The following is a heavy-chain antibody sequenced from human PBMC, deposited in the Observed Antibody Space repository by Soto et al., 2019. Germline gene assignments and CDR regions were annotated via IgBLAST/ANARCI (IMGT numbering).Heavy chain of an antibody. Sequence: ASGKVSCKASCYTFTSYVMIWVGQAPGQALEWMGWISAYNGNTNYAQKLQGRVTMTTDTSTSTAYMELRSLRSDDTAVYYCARDGNYDFWSGYYVSSWFDPWGQGTLVTVSS. J-gene: IGHJ5*02. V-gene: IGHV1-18*01. CDR1: CYTFTSYV. D-gene: IGHD3-3*01. CDR2: ISAYNGNT. CDR3: ARDGNYDFWSGYYVSSWFDP.